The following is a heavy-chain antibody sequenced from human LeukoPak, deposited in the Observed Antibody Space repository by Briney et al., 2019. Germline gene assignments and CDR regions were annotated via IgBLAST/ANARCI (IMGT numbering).Heavy chain of an antibody. Sequence: GGSLRLSCAASGFTFSSYAMSWVRQAPGKGLEWVSAISGSGGSAYYADSVKGRFTISRDNSKNTLYLQMNSLRAEDTAVYYCAKDPRGDYEESGFDYWGQGTLVTVSS. D-gene: IGHD4-17*01. CDR3: AKDPRGDYEESGFDY. J-gene: IGHJ4*02. CDR2: ISGSGGSA. CDR1: GFTFSSYA. V-gene: IGHV3-23*01.